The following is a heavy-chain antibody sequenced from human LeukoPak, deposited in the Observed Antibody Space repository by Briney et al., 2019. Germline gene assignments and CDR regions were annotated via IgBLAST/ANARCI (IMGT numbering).Heavy chain of an antibody. Sequence: GGSLRLSCAASGFTFDDYAMHWVRQAPGKGLEWVSLISGDGGSTYYADSAKGRFTISRDNSKNSLCLQMNSLRTEDTALYYCAKDWEVGGSLLLFDYWGQGTLVTVSS. D-gene: IGHD3-22*01. CDR2: ISGDGGST. CDR1: GFTFDDYA. J-gene: IGHJ4*02. V-gene: IGHV3-43*02. CDR3: AKDWEVGGSLLLFDY.